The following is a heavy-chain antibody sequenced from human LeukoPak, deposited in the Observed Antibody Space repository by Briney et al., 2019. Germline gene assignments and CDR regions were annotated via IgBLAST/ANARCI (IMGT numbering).Heavy chain of an antibody. V-gene: IGHV4-30-4*01. J-gene: IGHJ3*02. CDR3: ARDRPQWLGRAFDI. Sequence: SETLSLTCTVSGGSVSSYYWSWIRQPPGKGLEWIGYIYYSGNTYYNPSLKSRVTISVDTSKNQFSLKLSSVTAADTAVYYCARDRPQWLGRAFDIWGQGTMVTVSS. CDR1: GGSVSSYY. D-gene: IGHD3-22*01. CDR2: IYYSGNT.